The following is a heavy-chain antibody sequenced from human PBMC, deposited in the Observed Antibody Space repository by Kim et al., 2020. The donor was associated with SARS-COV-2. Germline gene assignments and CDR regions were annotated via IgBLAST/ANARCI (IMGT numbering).Heavy chain of an antibody. CDR1: GFTFSDDW. V-gene: IGHV3-15*01. Sequence: GGSLRLSCAASGFTFSDDWMNWVRQAPGKGLEWVARIKSKSDGGTSEYAAPVKGRFTISRDDSKNTLYLQMNGLKTEDSAVYYCAKGPRGDSWGQGTLVTVSS. CDR2: IKSKSDGGTS. J-gene: IGHJ4*02. D-gene: IGHD3-16*01. CDR3: AKGPRGDS.